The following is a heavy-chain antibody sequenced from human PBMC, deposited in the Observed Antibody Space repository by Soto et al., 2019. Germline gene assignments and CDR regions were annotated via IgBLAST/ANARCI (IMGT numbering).Heavy chain of an antibody. CDR2: IYYSGST. D-gene: IGHD2-8*01. Sequence: PSETLSLTYNVSGGTISSYYWTWIRQPPGKGLEWIGYIYYSGSTKYNPSLKSRVTISVDTSKNQFSLKLSSVTAADTAVYYCARVYCTNGICYKESNNWFDPWGQGTLVTVSS. CDR1: GGTISSYY. J-gene: IGHJ5*02. V-gene: IGHV4-59*01. CDR3: ARVYCTNGICYKESNNWFDP.